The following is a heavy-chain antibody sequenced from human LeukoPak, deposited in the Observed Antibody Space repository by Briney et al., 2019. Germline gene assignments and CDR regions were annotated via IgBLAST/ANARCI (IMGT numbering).Heavy chain of an antibody. J-gene: IGHJ4*02. Sequence: PGGSLRLSCIASGFTFSSCGMHWVRLTPGRGLEWLAYIRYDGTPKYYAESVRGRFTVSRDNAKNILYLQMNSRRQEDTAVYYCAKIVCEKNRFTTAAVDWGQGTPVIV. CDR3: AKIVCEKNRFTTAAVD. V-gene: IGHV3-30*02. CDR2: IRYDGTPK. D-gene: IGHD3-22*01. CDR1: GFTFSSCG.